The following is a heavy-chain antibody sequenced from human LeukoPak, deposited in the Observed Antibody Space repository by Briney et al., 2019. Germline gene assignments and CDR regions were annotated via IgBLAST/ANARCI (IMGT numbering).Heavy chain of an antibody. D-gene: IGHD2-21*02. CDR1: GFTFSSYA. CDR2: ISSNGGST. V-gene: IGHV3-64*01. J-gene: IGHJ6*03. CDR3: ARNGLCRYCGGDWDPSHYYYYMDV. Sequence: GGSLRLSCAASGFTFSSYAMHWVRQAPGKGLEYVSAISSNGGSTYYANSVKGRFTISRDNSKNTLYLQMGSLRAEDMAVYYCARNGLCRYCGGDWDPSHYYYYMDVWGKGTTVTVSS.